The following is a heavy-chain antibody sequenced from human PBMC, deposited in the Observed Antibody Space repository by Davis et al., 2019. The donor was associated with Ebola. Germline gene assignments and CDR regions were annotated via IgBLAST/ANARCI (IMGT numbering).Heavy chain of an antibody. Sequence: GESLKISCAASGFAFSSYAMSWVRQAPGKGLEWVSVIYSGGSTYYADSVKGRFTISRDNSKSTLFLQMSSLRDDDSAVYYCAKDLELILSHWFDPWGQGTLVTVSS. D-gene: IGHD1-26*01. CDR2: IYSGGST. CDR3: AKDLELILSHWFDP. V-gene: IGHV3-23*03. J-gene: IGHJ5*02. CDR1: GFAFSSYA.